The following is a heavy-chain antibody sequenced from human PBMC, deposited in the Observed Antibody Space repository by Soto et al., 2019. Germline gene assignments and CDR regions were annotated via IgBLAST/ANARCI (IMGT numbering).Heavy chain of an antibody. Sequence: ASVKVSCNASGYILSNYGFSWVRQAPGQGLEWMGWISTYRGDTGYAQKFQGRVTLTADTSTSTAYMEVRSLRSDDTAMYYCARGTGTTAYDVWGQGTLVTVSS. D-gene: IGHD1-1*01. V-gene: IGHV1-18*01. CDR2: ISTYRGDT. CDR3: ARGTGTTAYDV. J-gene: IGHJ3*01. CDR1: GYILSNYG.